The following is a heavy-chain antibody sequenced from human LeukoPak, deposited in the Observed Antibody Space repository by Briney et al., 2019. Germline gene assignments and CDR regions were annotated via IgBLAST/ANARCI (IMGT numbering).Heavy chain of an antibody. J-gene: IGHJ3*02. CDR3: ARERRIGRWLQLNAFDI. CDR1: GGSISSYY. D-gene: IGHD5-24*01. V-gene: IGHV4-59*01. Sequence: SETLSLTCTVSGGSISSYYWSWIRQPPGKGLEWIGYIYYSGSTNYNLSLKSRVTIPVDTSKYQFSLKLSSVTAGDTAVYYCARERRIGRWLQLNAFDIWGQGTMVTVSS. CDR2: IYYSGST.